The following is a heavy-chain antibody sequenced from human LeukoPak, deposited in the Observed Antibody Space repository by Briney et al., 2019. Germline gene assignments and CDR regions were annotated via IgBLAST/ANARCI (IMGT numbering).Heavy chain of an antibody. D-gene: IGHD5-24*01. CDR2: IKSKPDGGTT. CDR1: GFIFSNAW. CDR3: ATGGINLDF. V-gene: IGHV3-15*07. Sequence: GGSLRLSCGGSGFIFSNAWMKWVRQAPGKGLEWVGRIKSKPDGGTTDYAAPVKGRFTISRDDSKNTVFLQMNSLKTEDTAVYYCATGGINLDFWGQGTLVTVSS. J-gene: IGHJ4*02.